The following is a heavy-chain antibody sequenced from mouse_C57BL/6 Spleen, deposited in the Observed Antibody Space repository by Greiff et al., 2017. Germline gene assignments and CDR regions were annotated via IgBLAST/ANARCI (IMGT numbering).Heavy chain of an antibody. CDR2: IYPSDSET. CDR3: ARTVYYGSTYWYFDV. CDR1: GYTFTSYW. J-gene: IGHJ1*03. V-gene: IGHV1-61*01. Sequence: QVQLQQPGAELVRPGSSVKLSCKASGYTFTSYWMDWVKQRPGQGLEWIGNIYPSDSETHYNQKFKDKATLTVDKSSSTAYMQLSSLTSEYSAVYYCARTVYYGSTYWYFDVWGTGTTVTVSS. D-gene: IGHD1-1*01.